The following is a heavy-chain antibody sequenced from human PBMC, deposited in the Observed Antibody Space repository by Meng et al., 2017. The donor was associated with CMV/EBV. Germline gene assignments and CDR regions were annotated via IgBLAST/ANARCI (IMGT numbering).Heavy chain of an antibody. Sequence: SETLSLTCTVSGGSISSSSYYWGWIRQPPGKGREWIGSIYYSGSTYYNPSLKSRVTISVDTSKNQFSLKLSSVTAADTAVYYCARHSSMRLSCWFDPWGQGTLVTVSS. J-gene: IGHJ5*02. CDR1: GGSISSSSYY. V-gene: IGHV4-39*01. CDR2: IYYSGST. D-gene: IGHD3-16*02. CDR3: ARHSSMRLSCWFDP.